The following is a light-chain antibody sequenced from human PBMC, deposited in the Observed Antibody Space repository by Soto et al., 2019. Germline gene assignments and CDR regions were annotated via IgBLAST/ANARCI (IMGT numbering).Light chain of an antibody. Sequence: QSLLTQPASVSGSPGQSITISCTGTSSDVGGYNYVSWYQHHPGKAPKLMIYDVSNRPSGVSNRFSGSKSGNTASLTISGLQPEDKADYYCSSYTTSNTRQIVLGTGTRSPS. CDR3: SSYTTSNTRQIV. CDR1: SSDVGGYNY. V-gene: IGLV2-14*03. CDR2: DVS. J-gene: IGLJ1*01.